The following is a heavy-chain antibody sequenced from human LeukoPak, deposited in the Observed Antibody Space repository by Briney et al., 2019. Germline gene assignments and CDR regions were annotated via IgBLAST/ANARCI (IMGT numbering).Heavy chain of an antibody. V-gene: IGHV4-59*01. J-gene: IGHJ3*02. D-gene: IGHD6-19*01. CDR1: GGSISSYY. Sequence: SETLSLTCTVSGGSISSYYWSWIRQPPGKGLEWIGYIYYSGSTNYNPSLKCRVTISVDTSKNQFSLKLSSVAAADTAVYYCARDRYSSGWFAFDIWGQGTMVTVSS. CDR2: IYYSGST. CDR3: ARDRYSSGWFAFDI.